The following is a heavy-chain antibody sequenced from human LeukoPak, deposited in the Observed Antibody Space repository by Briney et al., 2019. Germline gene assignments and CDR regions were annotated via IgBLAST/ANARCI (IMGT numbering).Heavy chain of an antibody. D-gene: IGHD3-10*01. CDR1: GGSISSYY. Sequence: SETLSLTCTVSGGSISSYYWSWIRQPPGKGLEWIGYIYDNGRTSYNPSLKSRVTVSVDTSKNQISLRLSSVTAADTAVYYCARSRGSDGSEYFWGQGTLVTVSS. CDR3: ARSRGSDGSEYF. CDR2: IYDNGRT. V-gene: IGHV4-59*01. J-gene: IGHJ4*02.